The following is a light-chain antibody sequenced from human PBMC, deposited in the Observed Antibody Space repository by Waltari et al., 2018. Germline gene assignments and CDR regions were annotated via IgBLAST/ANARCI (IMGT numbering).Light chain of an antibody. CDR1: QSVSRA. V-gene: IGKV3-20*01. Sequence: EIVLTQSPGTLSLSPGERATLSRRASQSVSRALAWYQQKPGQAPRLLIYGASSRATGIPDRFSGSGSGTDFSLTISRLEPEDFAVYYCQEYVTLPATFGQGTKVEI. CDR3: QEYVTLPAT. J-gene: IGKJ1*01. CDR2: GAS.